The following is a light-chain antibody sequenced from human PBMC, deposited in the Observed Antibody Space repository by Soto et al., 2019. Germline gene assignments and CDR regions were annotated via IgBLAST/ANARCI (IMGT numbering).Light chain of an antibody. V-gene: IGKV1-5*03. J-gene: IGKJ1*01. Sequence: DIQMTQSPSTLSASVGDRVTITCRASQSISSWLAWYQQKPGKAPKLLIHKASSLQSGVPSRFSGSGSGTEFTLTISSLDPDDFATYYCQQYNGYGRFGQGTKVDI. CDR2: KAS. CDR1: QSISSW. CDR3: QQYNGYGR.